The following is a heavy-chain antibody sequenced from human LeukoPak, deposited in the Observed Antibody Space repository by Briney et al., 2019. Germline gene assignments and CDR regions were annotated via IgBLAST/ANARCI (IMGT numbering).Heavy chain of an antibody. Sequence: PGGSLRLSCTASGFTFNTYRMNWLRQSPGKGLEWVSYVSSSSRTIYYADSVKGRFTISRDNAKNSLYLQMNSLRAEDTAVYYCARDLGLYDYGGNIDFWGQGTLVTVSS. CDR2: VSSSSRTI. CDR1: GFTFNTYR. D-gene: IGHD4-23*01. V-gene: IGHV3-48*04. J-gene: IGHJ4*02. CDR3: ARDLGLYDYGGNIDF.